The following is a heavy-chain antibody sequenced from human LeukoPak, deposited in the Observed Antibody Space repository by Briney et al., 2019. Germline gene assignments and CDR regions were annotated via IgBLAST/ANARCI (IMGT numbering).Heavy chain of an antibody. CDR1: GFTFGAYG. CDR3: AREQYGSDDALDI. Sequence: GGSLRLSCAASGFTFGAYGMHWVRQAPGKGLEWVAVIWYDGSNQYYVDSVEGRFTISRDNSKNTVHLQMNSQRVEGTAVYYCAREQYGSDDALDIWGQGTMVTVSS. D-gene: IGHD3-10*01. V-gene: IGHV3-33*01. J-gene: IGHJ3*02. CDR2: IWYDGSNQ.